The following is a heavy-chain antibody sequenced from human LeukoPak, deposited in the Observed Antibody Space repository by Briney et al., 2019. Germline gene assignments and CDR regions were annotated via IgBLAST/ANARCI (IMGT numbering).Heavy chain of an antibody. V-gene: IGHV3-30*02. CDR3: AKDERSTVTTYSSHNWFDP. Sequence: GGSLRLSCAASGFTFSSYEMNWVRQAPGKGLEWVAFIRYDGSNKYYADSVKGRFTISRDNSKNTLYLQMNSLRAEDTAVYYCAKDERSTVTTYSSHNWFDPWGQGTLVTVSS. CDR2: IRYDGSNK. J-gene: IGHJ5*02. D-gene: IGHD4-11*01. CDR1: GFTFSSYE.